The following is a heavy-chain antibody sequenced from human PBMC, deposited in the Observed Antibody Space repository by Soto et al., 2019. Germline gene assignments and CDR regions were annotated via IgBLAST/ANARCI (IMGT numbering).Heavy chain of an antibody. CDR3: ARGVRD. J-gene: IGHJ4*02. D-gene: IGHD3-10*01. Sequence: QVQLQESGPGLVKPSQTLPLTCTVSGGSISSGGYHWSWIRQHPGKGLEWIGYIYYSGTSYNPSLKSRVTISVDTSKNQFSLKLSSVTAADTAVYFCARGVRDWGQGTLVTVSS. CDR2: IYYSGT. CDR1: GGSISSGGYH. V-gene: IGHV4-31*03.